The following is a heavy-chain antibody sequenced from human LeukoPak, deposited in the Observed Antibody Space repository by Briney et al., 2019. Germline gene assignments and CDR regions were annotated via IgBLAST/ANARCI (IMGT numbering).Heavy chain of an antibody. D-gene: IGHD2-2*01. J-gene: IGHJ6*02. CDR3: ARVSLPAAILYYYYGMDV. V-gene: IGHV1-69*01. CDR2: IIPIFGTA. CDR1: GGTFSSYA. Sequence: GSSVKVSCTASGGTFSSYAISWVRQAPGQGLEWMGGIIPIFGTANYAQKFQGRVTITADESTSTAYMELSSLRSEDTAVYYCARVSLPAAILYYYYGMDVWGQGTLVTVSS.